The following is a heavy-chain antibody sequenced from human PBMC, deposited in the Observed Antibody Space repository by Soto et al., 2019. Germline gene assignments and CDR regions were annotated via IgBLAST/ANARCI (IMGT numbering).Heavy chain of an antibody. J-gene: IGHJ4*02. CDR1: GFTFSDYY. V-gene: IGHV3-11*06. D-gene: IGHD3-10*02. CDR2: SSNSGTYT. Sequence: QVQLVESGGGLVKPGESLRLYCAGSGFTFSDYYMSWIRQAPGKGLEWLSYSSNSGTYTRYADSVKGRFSISRDNAKNSLYLQINSLRGEDTGIYYCARSGDNYNVLDYWGQGTPVTVSS. CDR3: ARSGDNYNVLDY.